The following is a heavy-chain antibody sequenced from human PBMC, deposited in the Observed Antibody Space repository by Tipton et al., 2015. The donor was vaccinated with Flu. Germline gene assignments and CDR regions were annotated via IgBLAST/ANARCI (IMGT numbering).Heavy chain of an antibody. D-gene: IGHD2-21*02. V-gene: IGHV1-46*01. CDR1: GYTFTSYY. CDR3: ARGGEIVVVTAALDY. CDR2: INPSGGSP. J-gene: IGHJ4*02. Sequence: QLVQSGAEVKKPGASVKVSCKASGYTFTSYYIHWVRQAPGQGLEWLGIINPSGGSPSYAQNFQGRVTMTSDTSTSAVYMELSSLRSEDTAVYYCARGGEIVVVTAALDYWGQGTLVTVSS.